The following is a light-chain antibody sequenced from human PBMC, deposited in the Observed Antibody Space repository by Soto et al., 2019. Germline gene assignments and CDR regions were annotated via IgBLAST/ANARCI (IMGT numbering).Light chain of an antibody. CDR1: QSVSSY. J-gene: IGKJ3*01. CDR2: DAS. V-gene: IGKV3-11*01. Sequence: EIVLTQSPATLSLSPGERATLSCRASQSVSSYLAWYQQKPGQAPRLLIYDASNRATGIPARFSGSGSGTDFTLTISSLEPEDSAVYHCQQRSNWLGTFGPGTKVDIK. CDR3: QQRSNWLGT.